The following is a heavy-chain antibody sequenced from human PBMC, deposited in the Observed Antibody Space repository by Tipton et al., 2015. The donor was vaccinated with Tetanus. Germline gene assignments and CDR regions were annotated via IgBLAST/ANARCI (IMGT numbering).Heavy chain of an antibody. V-gene: IGHV4-61*01. J-gene: IGHJ6*02. CDR2: IYYSGST. CDR3: ARSYSSSWYYYGMDV. Sequence: LRLSCTVSGGSVSSGSYYWSWIRQPPGKGLEWIGYIYYSGSTNYNPSLKSRVTISVDTSKNQFSLKLSSVTAADTAVYYCARSYSSSWYYYGMDVWGQGTTVTVSS. CDR1: GGSVSSGSYY. D-gene: IGHD6-13*01.